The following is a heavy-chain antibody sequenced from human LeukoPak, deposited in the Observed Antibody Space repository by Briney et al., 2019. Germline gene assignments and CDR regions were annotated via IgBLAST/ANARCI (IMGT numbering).Heavy chain of an antibody. CDR1: GYTFTGYY. V-gene: IGHV1-2*04. D-gene: IGHD6-6*01. CDR3: ARASKTSIAARSY. CDR2: INPNSGGT. J-gene: IGHJ4*02. Sequence: ASVKVSCTASGYTFTGYYMHWVRQAPGQGLEWMGWINPNSGGTNYAQKFQGWVTMTRDTSISTAYMELSRLRSDDTAVYYCARASKTSIAARSYWGQGTLVTVSS.